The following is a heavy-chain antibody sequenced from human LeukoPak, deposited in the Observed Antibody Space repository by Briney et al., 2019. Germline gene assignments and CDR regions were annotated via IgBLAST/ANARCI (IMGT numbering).Heavy chain of an antibody. Sequence: SETLSLTCTVSGYSISSGYYWGWIRQPPGKGLEWIGSIYHSGSTYYNPSLKSRVTISVDTSKNQFSLKLSSVTAADTAVYYCARDGRVPYHYYYMDVWGKGSTVTVSS. V-gene: IGHV4-38-2*02. D-gene: IGHD1-1*01. CDR2: IYHSGST. J-gene: IGHJ6*03. CDR3: ARDGRVPYHYYYMDV. CDR1: GYSISSGYY.